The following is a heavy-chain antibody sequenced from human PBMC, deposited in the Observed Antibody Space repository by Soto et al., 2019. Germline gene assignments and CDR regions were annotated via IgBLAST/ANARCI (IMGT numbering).Heavy chain of an antibody. Sequence: QVQLVQSGTEVKKPGASVKVSCKASGYTFTSYDINWVRQATGQGLEWMGWMNPNSGNTGYAQKFQGRVTMTRNTSISTAYMELSSLRSEDTAVYFCARERSAAGTGWFDPWGQGTLVTVSS. J-gene: IGHJ5*02. CDR3: ARERSAAGTGWFDP. CDR1: GYTFTSYD. D-gene: IGHD6-13*01. V-gene: IGHV1-8*01. CDR2: MNPNSGNT.